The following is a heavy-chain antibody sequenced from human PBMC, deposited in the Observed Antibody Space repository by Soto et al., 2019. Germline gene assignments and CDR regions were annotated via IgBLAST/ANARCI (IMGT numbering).Heavy chain of an antibody. CDR2: IYWDDDK. CDR1: GFSLSTSGVG. J-gene: IGHJ4*02. Sequence: QITLKESGPTLVKPTQTLTLTCTFSGFSLSTSGVGVGWIRQPPGKALEWLALIYWDDDKRYSPSLKSRLTNNKDPSKNQVVLTMTNLDPVDTATYYCARDDYGDLGGGPYFDYWGQGTLVTVSS. V-gene: IGHV2-5*02. CDR3: ARDDYGDLGGGPYFDY. D-gene: IGHD4-17*01.